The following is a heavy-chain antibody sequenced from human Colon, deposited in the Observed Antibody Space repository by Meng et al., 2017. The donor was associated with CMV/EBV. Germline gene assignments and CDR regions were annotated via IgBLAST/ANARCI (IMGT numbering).Heavy chain of an antibody. CDR1: NYTFTNYG. CDR3: ARGSSSTMFGDYYYGMDV. V-gene: IGHV1-18*01. D-gene: IGHD3-3*01. CDR2: ISAYNGET. J-gene: IGHJ6*02. Sequence: ASVKVSCKGSNYTFTNYGIAWVRQAPGQGLEWMGWISAYNGETRYEEKLQDRVTMTTDTSTSTAYMELRSLRSDDTAVYYCARGSSSTMFGDYYYGMDVWGQGTTVNVSS.